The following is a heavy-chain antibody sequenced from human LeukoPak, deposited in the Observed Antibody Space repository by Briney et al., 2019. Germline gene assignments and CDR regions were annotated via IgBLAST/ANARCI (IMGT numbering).Heavy chain of an antibody. V-gene: IGHV5-51*01. D-gene: IGHD1-26*01. CDR2: RYPDGSAS. CDR3: VRQGLQSGTYPAY. J-gene: IGHJ4*02. CDR1: GYTFNNYW. Sequence: PGESLKISCKASGYTFNNYWIGWVRQVPGRGLEWMGMRYPDGSASTYHPSFEGRVTISADQSVTTACLEWNSLKASDTALYYCVRQGLQSGTYPAYWGPGTLVTVSS.